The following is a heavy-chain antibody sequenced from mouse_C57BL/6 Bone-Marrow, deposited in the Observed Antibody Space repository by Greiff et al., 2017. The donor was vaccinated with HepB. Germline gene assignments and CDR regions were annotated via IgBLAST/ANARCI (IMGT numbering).Heavy chain of an antibody. J-gene: IGHJ2*01. D-gene: IGHD4-1*01. CDR3: AREITGNYFDY. V-gene: IGHV1-80*01. Sequence: VQLQQSGAELVKPGASVKISCKASGYAFSSYWMNWVKQRPGKGLEWIGQIYPGDGDTNYNGKFKGKATLTADKSSSTAYMQLSSLTSEDSAVYFCAREITGNYFDYWGQGTTLTVSS. CDR1: GYAFSSYW. CDR2: IYPGDGDT.